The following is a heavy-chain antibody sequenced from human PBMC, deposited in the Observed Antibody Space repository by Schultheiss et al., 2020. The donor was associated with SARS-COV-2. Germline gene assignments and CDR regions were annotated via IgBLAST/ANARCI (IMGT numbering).Heavy chain of an antibody. V-gene: IGHV4-39*07. CDR2: IYYSGST. J-gene: IGHJ4*02. CDR1: GGSISSSSYY. CDR3: ATDRDLRWFFDY. Sequence: SETLSLTCTVSGGSISSSSYYWGWIRQPPGKGLEWIGSIYYSGSTYYNPSLKSRVTISVDTSKNQFSLNLNSVTAADTAVYYCATDRDLRWFFDYWGQGTLVTVSS. D-gene: IGHD2-15*01.